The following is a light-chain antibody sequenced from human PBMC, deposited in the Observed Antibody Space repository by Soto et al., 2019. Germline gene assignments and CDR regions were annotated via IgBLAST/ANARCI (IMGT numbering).Light chain of an antibody. J-gene: IGKJ1*01. CDR2: GAS. CDR3: QRYNNWWT. V-gene: IGKV3-15*01. Sequence: EIVMTQSPATLSVSPGERATLSCRASQSVSTSLAWYQQKPGQAPRLLISGASTRATGVPARFSGSGSETEFTITISSLQSEEFAVYYCQRYNNWWTFGQGTKVEIK. CDR1: QSVSTS.